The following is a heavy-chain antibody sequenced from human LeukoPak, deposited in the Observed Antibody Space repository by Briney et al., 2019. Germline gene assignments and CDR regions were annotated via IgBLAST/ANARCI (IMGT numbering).Heavy chain of an antibody. J-gene: IGHJ4*02. CDR1: GYTFIGYY. Sequence: ASVKVSCKSSGYTFIGYYMHWGRQAPGQGLEWMGCINTNSGTTNYAQKFQGRVTMTKDTAITTAYMELSGLRSEDTAVYYCASLRLIDYWGQGTLVTVSS. CDR2: INTNSGTT. D-gene: IGHD3-16*01. V-gene: IGHV1-2*02. CDR3: ASLRLIDY.